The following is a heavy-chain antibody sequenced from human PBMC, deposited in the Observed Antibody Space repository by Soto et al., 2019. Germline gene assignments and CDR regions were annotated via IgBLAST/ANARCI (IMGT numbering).Heavy chain of an antibody. J-gene: IGHJ5*02. CDR1: GETYTKFC. CDR3: ARVLRGVVNWFDL. V-gene: IGHV1-18*01. Sequence: VKGYCKTSGETYTKFCGSWVRQAPGQGLEWMGWIATYNSNKNYAQKFQGRLTLTTDTSTSTGYMELKSLEYDDTAVYYCARVLRGVVNWFDLWGQGTLVTVSS. D-gene: IGHD3-10*01. CDR2: IATYNSNK.